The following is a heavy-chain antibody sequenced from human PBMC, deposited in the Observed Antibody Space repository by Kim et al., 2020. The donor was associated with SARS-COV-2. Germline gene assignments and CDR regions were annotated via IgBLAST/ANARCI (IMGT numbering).Heavy chain of an antibody. V-gene: IGHV4-4*02. Sequence: SETLSLTCAVSGGSISSSDWWSWVRQPPGKGLEWNGEIYNGGSTNYNPPLKSRVTMSVDKSKNQLSLNLSSVTAADTAVYYCARGALLEWTIFRSDPWG. D-gene: IGHD3-3*01. CDR2: IYNGGST. CDR3: ARGALLEWTIFRSDP. CDR1: GGSISSSDW. J-gene: IGHJ5*02.